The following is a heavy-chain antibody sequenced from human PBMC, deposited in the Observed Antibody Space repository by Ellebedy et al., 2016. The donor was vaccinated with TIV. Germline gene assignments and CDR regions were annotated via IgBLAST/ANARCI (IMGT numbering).Heavy chain of an antibody. CDR2: LRGDYGST. Sequence: GESLKISXAASGFIFRSYALTWVRQAPGKGLEWVSSLRGDYGSTYYADSVKGRFTISGDNFKNTVYLQMNSLRAEDTAIYYCAAYNDGPYAPPSDYWGQGTLVTVSS. CDR3: AAYNDGPYAPPSDY. D-gene: IGHD3-3*01. V-gene: IGHV3-23*01. J-gene: IGHJ4*02. CDR1: GFIFRSYA.